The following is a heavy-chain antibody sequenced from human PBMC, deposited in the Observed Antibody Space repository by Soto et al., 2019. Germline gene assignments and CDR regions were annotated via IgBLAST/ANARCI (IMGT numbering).Heavy chain of an antibody. J-gene: IGHJ4*02. V-gene: IGHV4-31*03. D-gene: IGHD3-22*01. CDR3: ARVTFDSSTYSGY. CDR1: GGSINSGDYY. CDR2: MYYGGST. Sequence: PSETLSLTCTVSGGSINSGDYYWIWIRQHPGKGLEWIGYMYYGGSTYYNPSLKSRLTISVDTSKNQFYLKLSSVTAADTAVYYCARVTFDSSTYSGYWGQGTLVTVS.